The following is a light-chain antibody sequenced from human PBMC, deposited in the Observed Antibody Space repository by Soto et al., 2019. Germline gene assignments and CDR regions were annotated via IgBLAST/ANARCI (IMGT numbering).Light chain of an antibody. CDR1: SSDVGDYNY. V-gene: IGLV2-14*01. CDR3: SSYASSSTLKMI. Sequence: QSALTQPASVSGSPGQSITISCTGTSSDVGDYNYVSWYQQHPGKVPKLMIYDVSNRPSGISNRFSGSKSGNTASLTISGLQAEDEADYYCSSYASSSTLKMIFGGGTKVTVL. J-gene: IGLJ2*01. CDR2: DVS.